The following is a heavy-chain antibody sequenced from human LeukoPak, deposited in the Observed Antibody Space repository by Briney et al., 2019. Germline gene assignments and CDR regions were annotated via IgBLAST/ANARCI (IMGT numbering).Heavy chain of an antibody. Sequence: PGGSLRLSCAASGFTFSSYAMSWVRQAPGKGLEWVSAISGSGGSTYYADSVKGGLTIYRENRKKTVYMKMNSLRAEDPAVYYCAKVPKYYYGSGLDYWGQGTLVTVSS. CDR2: ISGSGGST. D-gene: IGHD3-10*01. CDR1: GFTFSSYA. CDR3: AKVPKYYYGSGLDY. J-gene: IGHJ4*02. V-gene: IGHV3-23*01.